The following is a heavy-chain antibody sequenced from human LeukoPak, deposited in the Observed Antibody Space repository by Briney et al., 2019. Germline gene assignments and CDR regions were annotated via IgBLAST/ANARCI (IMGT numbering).Heavy chain of an antibody. CDR3: TRKRWLQSNWFDP. D-gene: IGHD5-24*01. J-gene: IGHJ5*02. CDR1: GGSVSSGSYF. CDR2: ISDSGST. Sequence: PSETLSLTCTVSGGSVSSGSYFWSWIRQPPGKGLEWIGHISDSGSTNYNPSLKSRVTISADTSNNHFSLRLTSVTAADTAVYYCTRKRWLQSNWFDPWGQGALAIVSS. V-gene: IGHV4-61*03.